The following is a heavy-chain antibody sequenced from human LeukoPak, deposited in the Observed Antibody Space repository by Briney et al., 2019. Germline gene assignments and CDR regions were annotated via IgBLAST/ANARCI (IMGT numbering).Heavy chain of an antibody. CDR3: ARGLGVFDY. Sequence: KPSETLSLTCAVYGGSFSGYYWSWIRQPPGKGLEWIGEINHSGSTNYNPSLKSRVTISVDTSKNQFSLKLSSVAAADTAVYYCARGLGVFDYWGQGTLVTVSS. J-gene: IGHJ4*02. CDR2: INHSGST. V-gene: IGHV4-34*01. CDR1: GGSFSGYY.